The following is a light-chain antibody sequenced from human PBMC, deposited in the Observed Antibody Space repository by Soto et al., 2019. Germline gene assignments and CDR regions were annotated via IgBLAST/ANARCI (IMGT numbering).Light chain of an antibody. Sequence: EIVMTQSPATLSVSPGERATLSCRASQSVSSNLAWYQQKPGQAPRLLIYGASTRATGIPARFSGSGSGTDFTVTISSRQSEDVAVCYCQQYNNWPPLTFGGGTKVEIK. CDR2: GAS. CDR1: QSVSSN. V-gene: IGKV3-15*01. J-gene: IGKJ4*01. CDR3: QQYNNWPPLT.